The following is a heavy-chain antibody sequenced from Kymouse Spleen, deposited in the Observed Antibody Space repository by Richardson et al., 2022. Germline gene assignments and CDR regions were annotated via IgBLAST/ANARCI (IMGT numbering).Heavy chain of an antibody. V-gene: IGHV4-39*01. CDR1: GGSISSSSYY. Sequence: QLQLQESGPGLVKPSETLSLTCTVSGGSISSSSYYWGWIRQPPGKGLEWIGSIYYSGSTYYNPSLKSRVTISVDTSKNQFSLKLSSVTAADTAVYYCARSEYSSSDYYGMDVWGQGTTVTVSS. J-gene: IGHJ6*02. CDR3: ARSEYSSSDYYGMDV. D-gene: IGHD6-6*01. CDR2: IYYSGST.